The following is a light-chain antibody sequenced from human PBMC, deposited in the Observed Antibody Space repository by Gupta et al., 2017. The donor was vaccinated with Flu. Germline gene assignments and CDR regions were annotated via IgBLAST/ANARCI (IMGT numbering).Light chain of an antibody. CDR3: SSDTTSNNWV. V-gene: IGLV2-14*01. CDR1: RSDVGSNNS. CDR2: EVS. Sequence: QSTLTQPASVSGSPGQSMTISCTGTRSDVGSNNSVSWFQQHPGKAPKLMIDEVSSRPSGVSNRFSGSKSDNTASLTISGLQAEDEADYYCSSDTTSNNWVFGRGTKLTVL. J-gene: IGLJ3*02.